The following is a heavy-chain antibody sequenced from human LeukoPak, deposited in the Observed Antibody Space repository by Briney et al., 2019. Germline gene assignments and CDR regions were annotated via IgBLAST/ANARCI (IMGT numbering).Heavy chain of an antibody. CDR2: ISYDGSNK. D-gene: IGHD4-17*01. CDR3: ARDFDYGDYGYYYGMDV. J-gene: IGHJ6*02. V-gene: IGHV3-30*04. Sequence: GGSLRLSCAASGFTFSSYAMHWVRQAPGKGLEWVAVISYDGSNKYYADSVKGRFTISRDNSKNTLYLQMNSLRAEDTAVYYCARDFDYGDYGYYYGMDVWGQGTLVTVSS. CDR1: GFTFSSYA.